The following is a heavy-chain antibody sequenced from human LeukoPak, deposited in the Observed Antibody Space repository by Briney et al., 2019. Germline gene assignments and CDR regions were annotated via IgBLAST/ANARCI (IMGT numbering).Heavy chain of an antibody. CDR1: GYSLSSGYY. V-gene: IGHV4-38-2*02. J-gene: IGHJ4*02. CDR2: VDHSGGT. CDR3: ARGSYGYIDH. Sequence: SETLSLTCTVSGYSLSSGYYWGWIRQPPGKGLEWIGSVDHSGGTYYNPSLRSRVTMSPDTSMNRFSLKLSSVTAADTAVYYCARGSYGYIDHWGQGLLVTVSS. D-gene: IGHD3-16*01.